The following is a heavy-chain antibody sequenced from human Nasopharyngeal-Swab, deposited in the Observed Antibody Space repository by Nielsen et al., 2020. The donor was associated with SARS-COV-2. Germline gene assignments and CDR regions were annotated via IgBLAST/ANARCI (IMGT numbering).Heavy chain of an antibody. D-gene: IGHD2-15*01. V-gene: IGHV4-30-4*01. CDR2: IYYSGST. CDR3: AREGNCSGGSCYSYFDY. Sequence: WIRQPPGKGLEWIGYIYYSGSTYYNPSLKSRVTISVDTSNNQFSLKLSSVTAADTAVYYCAREGNCSGGSCYSYFDYWGQGTLVTVSS. J-gene: IGHJ4*02.